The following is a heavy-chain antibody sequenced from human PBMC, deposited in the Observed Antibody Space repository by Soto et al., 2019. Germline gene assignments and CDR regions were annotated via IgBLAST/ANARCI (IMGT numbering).Heavy chain of an antibody. J-gene: IGHJ4*02. D-gene: IGHD3-22*01. CDR3: VHYYDSSGYYDY. V-gene: IGHV3-23*01. Sequence: GGSLRLSCAASGFTFISYAMSWVRQAPGKGLEWVSAISGSGGSTYYADSVKGRFTISRDNSKNTLYLQMNSLRAEDTAVYYCVHYYDSSGYYDYWGQGTLVTAPQ. CDR1: GFTFISYA. CDR2: ISGSGGST.